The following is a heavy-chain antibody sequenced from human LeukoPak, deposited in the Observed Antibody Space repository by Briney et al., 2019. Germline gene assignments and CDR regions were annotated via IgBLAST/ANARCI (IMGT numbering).Heavy chain of an antibody. Sequence: SETLSLTCTASGGSISSYYWSWIRQPAGKGLEWIGRIYTSGSTNYNPSLKSRVTMSVDTSKNQFSLKLSSVTAADTAVYYCARARYSSGWSYFDYWGQGTLVTVSS. J-gene: IGHJ4*02. CDR2: IYTSGST. V-gene: IGHV4-4*07. CDR3: ARARYSSGWSYFDY. CDR1: GGSISSYY. D-gene: IGHD6-19*01.